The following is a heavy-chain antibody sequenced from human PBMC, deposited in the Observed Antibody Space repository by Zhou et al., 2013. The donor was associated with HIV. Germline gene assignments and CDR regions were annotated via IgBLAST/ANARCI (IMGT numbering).Heavy chain of an antibody. CDR3: GRRGSWGDRTTIIRGGVDV. V-gene: IGHV1-2*02. CDR2: INPNSGGT. CDR1: GYTFTDYY. Sequence: QVQLVQSGAEVKKPGASVKVSCKTSGYTFTDYYMHWVRQAPGQGLEWMGWINPNSGGTNYAQKFQGRVTMSRNISTTTAHMELSSLTSEDTAVYYCGRRGSWGDRTTIIRGGVDVWGQGTTVSVSS. J-gene: IGHJ6*02. D-gene: IGHD3-10*01.